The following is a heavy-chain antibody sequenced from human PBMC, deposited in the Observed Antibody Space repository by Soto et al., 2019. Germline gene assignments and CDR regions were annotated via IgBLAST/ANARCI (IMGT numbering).Heavy chain of an antibody. CDR3: ARGLGLDIDY. J-gene: IGHJ4*02. V-gene: IGHV3-30-3*01. Sequence: QVQLVESGGGVVQPGRSLTLSCAASGFTFSSYAMHWVRQAPGKGLDWVAVISYDGSNKYYADSVKGRFTISRDNSKNTLYLQMNSLISEDTAVYYCARGLGLDIDYWGQGTLVTVSS. D-gene: IGHD3-16*01. CDR2: ISYDGSNK. CDR1: GFTFSSYA.